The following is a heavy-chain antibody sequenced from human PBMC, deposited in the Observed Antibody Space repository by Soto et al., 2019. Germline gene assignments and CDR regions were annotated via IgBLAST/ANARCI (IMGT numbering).Heavy chain of an antibody. CDR3: AIDGSGSRDY. CDR2: ISGSGGST. Sequence: PGGGLGLSLAASWFTVCSYSIRWGRQAPGEGLEWVSAISGSGGSTYYADSVKGRFTISRDNSKNTLYLQMNSLRAEDTAVYYCAIDGSGSRDYWGQGTLVTSPQ. J-gene: IGHJ4*02. V-gene: IGHV3-23*01. CDR1: WFTVCSYS. D-gene: IGHD3-10*01.